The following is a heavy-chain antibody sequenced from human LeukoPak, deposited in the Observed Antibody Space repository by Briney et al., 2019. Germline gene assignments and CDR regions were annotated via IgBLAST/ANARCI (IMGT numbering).Heavy chain of an antibody. Sequence: GASVKVSCKASGYTFTGYYMHWVRQAPGQGLEWMGWINPNSGGTNYAQKLQGRVTMTTDTSTSTAYMELRSLRSDDTAVYYCARQRNYYGSGSYSVYWGQGTLVTVSS. V-gene: IGHV1-2*02. J-gene: IGHJ4*02. D-gene: IGHD3-10*01. CDR2: INPNSGGT. CDR3: ARQRNYYGSGSYSVY. CDR1: GYTFTGYY.